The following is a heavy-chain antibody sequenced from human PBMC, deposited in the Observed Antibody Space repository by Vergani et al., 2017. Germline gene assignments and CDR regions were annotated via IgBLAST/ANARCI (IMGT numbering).Heavy chain of an antibody. Sequence: QLQLQESGPGLVKPSETLSLTCTVSGGSISSSSYYWGWIRQPPGKGLEWIGSIYYSGSTYYNPALKSRVTISVDTSKHHFSLKLSSVTAADTAVYYCAIFVRSGWYGKYYFDYWGQGTLVTVSS. CDR3: AIFVRSGWYGKYYFDY. J-gene: IGHJ4*02. V-gene: IGHV4-39*07. D-gene: IGHD6-19*01. CDR1: GGSISSSSYY. CDR2: IYYSGST.